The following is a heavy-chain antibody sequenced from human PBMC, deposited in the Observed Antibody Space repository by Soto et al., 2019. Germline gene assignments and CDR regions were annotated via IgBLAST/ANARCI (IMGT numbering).Heavy chain of an antibody. CDR2: IIPIFGTA. V-gene: IGHV1-69*01. Sequence: QVQLVQSGAEVKKPGSSVKVSCKASGGTFSSYAISWVRQAPGQGVGWMGGIIPIFGTANYAQKFQGRVTTTAAESTSTAYMELSSLRSEDTAVYYCARDRGQRYSYGPFGYWGQGTLVTVSS. D-gene: IGHD5-18*01. CDR1: GGTFSSYA. J-gene: IGHJ4*02. CDR3: ARDRGQRYSYGPFGY.